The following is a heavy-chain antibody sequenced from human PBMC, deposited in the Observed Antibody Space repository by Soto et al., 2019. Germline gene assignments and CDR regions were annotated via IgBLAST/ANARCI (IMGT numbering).Heavy chain of an antibody. D-gene: IGHD6-13*01. J-gene: IGHJ5*02. Sequence: QLQLQASDRELVKPSETLSLTCTVSGGSFRNSDYYWGWIRQPPNKGLEWIGSMHYSGSTFYNPSLKSRVTISVDTSKNQFSLKLTSVTAADTAVYYCARPGYSSSWFWFDLWGQGTLVTVSS. V-gene: IGHV4-39*01. CDR1: GGSFRNSDYY. CDR2: MHYSGST. CDR3: ARPGYSSSWFWFDL.